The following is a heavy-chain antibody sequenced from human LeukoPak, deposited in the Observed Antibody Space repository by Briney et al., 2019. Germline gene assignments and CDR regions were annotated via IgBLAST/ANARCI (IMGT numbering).Heavy chain of an antibody. CDR2: IYPGDSDT. J-gene: IGHJ4*02. CDR1: GYCFNSYW. V-gene: IGHV5-51*01. CDR3: AILRDVYGDY. Sequence: GESLKISCKGSGYCFNSYWIGWVRQMPGKGLEWMGIIYPGDSDTRYSPPFQGQVTISADKSITTAYLQWSSLKASDTAMYYCAILRDVYGDYWGQGSVVTVSS. D-gene: IGHD1-14*01.